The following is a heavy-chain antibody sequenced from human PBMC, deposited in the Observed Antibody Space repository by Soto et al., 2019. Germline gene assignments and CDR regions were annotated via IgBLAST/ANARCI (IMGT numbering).Heavy chain of an antibody. Sequence: EVQLLESGGGLVQPGGSLRLSCTASGFTFSNFAMTWVRQAPGKGLEWVSVIGGTEDATYYADSVKGRFTISRDNSKNTLYLQVNSLRDEDRAIYSCAKGGGGSSYSNLDYWGQGTLVTVSS. CDR2: IGGTEDAT. CDR1: GFTFSNFA. D-gene: IGHD2-15*01. J-gene: IGHJ4*02. V-gene: IGHV3-23*01. CDR3: AKGGGGSSYSNLDY.